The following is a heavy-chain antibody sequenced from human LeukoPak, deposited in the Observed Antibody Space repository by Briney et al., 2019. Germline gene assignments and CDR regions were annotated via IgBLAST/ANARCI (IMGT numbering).Heavy chain of an antibody. Sequence: GGSLRLSCAASGFTVSSNYMSWVRQAPGKGLEWISLISGDGDNTYYADSVKGRFTISRDTSTNSLYLQMSSLRAEDTAFYYCAKGVRSGTYYNCFDPWGQGTLVTVSS. J-gene: IGHJ5*02. CDR3: AKGVRSGTYYNCFDP. D-gene: IGHD1-26*01. CDR1: GFTVSSNY. CDR2: ISGDGDNT. V-gene: IGHV3-43*02.